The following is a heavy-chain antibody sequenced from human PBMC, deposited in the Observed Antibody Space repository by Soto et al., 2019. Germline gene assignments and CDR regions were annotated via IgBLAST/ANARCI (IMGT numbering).Heavy chain of an antibody. V-gene: IGHV1-69*02. CDR2: TIPILAMS. Sequence: QVQLVQSGPEVKMPGSSVKVSCKASGDTFNSYTINWVRQAPGQGLQWMGRTIPILAMSNYALKFQGRVTITADKSPTTAYMGLSRLRSDDTAVYYCAASYGSGSRAFDYWGQGTLVTVSS. J-gene: IGHJ4*02. CDR1: GDTFNSYT. D-gene: IGHD3-10*01. CDR3: AASYGSGSRAFDY.